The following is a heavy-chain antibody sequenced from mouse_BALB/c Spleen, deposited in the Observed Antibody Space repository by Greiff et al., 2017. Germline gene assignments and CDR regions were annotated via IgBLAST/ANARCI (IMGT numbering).Heavy chain of an antibody. CDR1: GYTFSSYW. Sequence: VQLQQSGAELMKPGDSVKISCKATGYTFSSYWIEWVKQRPGHGLEWIGEILPGSGSTNYNEKFKGKATFTAVTSSNTAYMQLSSLTSEDSAVYYCARGSWDVWYCDVWGAGTTVTVSS. CDR3: ARGSWDVWYCDV. J-gene: IGHJ1*01. V-gene: IGHV1-9*01. CDR2: ILPGSGST. D-gene: IGHD1-1*02.